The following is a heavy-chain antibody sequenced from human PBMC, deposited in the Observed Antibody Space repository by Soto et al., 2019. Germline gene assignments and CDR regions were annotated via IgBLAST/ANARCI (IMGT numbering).Heavy chain of an antibody. J-gene: IGHJ4*02. Sequence: PSETLSLTCTVSGGSISSYYWSWIRQPAGKGLEWIGRIYTSGSTNYNPSLKSRVTMSVDTSKNQFSLKLSSVTAADTAVYYCARDHTQVESFRGGLYYFDYWGQGTLVTVSS. CDR1: GGSISSYY. CDR3: ARDHTQVESFRGGLYYFDY. CDR2: IYTSGST. V-gene: IGHV4-4*07. D-gene: IGHD3-16*01.